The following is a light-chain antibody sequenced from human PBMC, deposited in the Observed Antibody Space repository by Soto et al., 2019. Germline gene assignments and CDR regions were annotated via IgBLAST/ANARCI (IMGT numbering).Light chain of an antibody. CDR3: QHYNNWPIT. J-gene: IGKJ5*01. Sequence: IVMTQSPASLSLSPGESVTLSCRASQSVASNLAWYQQKPGQAPRILIYGNSTRATGVPDRLSGSGSGTDLNLTISRLQAADFAVYHCQHYNNWPITFGQGTRLEIK. CDR2: GNS. V-gene: IGKV3-15*01. CDR1: QSVASN.